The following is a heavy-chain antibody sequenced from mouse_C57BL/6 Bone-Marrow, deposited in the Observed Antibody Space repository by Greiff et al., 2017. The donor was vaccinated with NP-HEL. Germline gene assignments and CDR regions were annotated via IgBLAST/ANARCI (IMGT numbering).Heavy chain of an antibody. J-gene: IGHJ2*01. CDR2: IDPSDSYT. CDR1: GYTFTSYW. D-gene: IGHD1-1*01. V-gene: IGHV1-69*01. CDR3: ARCTTVVFDY. Sequence: QVQLQQPGAELVMPGASVKLSCKASGYTFTSYWMHWVKQRPGQGLEWIGEIDPSDSYTNYNQKFKGKSTLTVDKSSSTAYMQLSSLTSEDSAVYYCARCTTVVFDYWGKGTTLTVSS.